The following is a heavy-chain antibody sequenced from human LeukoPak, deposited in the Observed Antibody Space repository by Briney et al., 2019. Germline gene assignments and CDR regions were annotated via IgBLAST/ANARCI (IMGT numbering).Heavy chain of an antibody. CDR2: INPSGGST. J-gene: IGHJ3*02. V-gene: IGHV1-46*01. CDR3: ARSAYSYGYGHAFDI. Sequence: ASVKVSCKASGYTFTSYYMHWVRQAPGQGLEWMGIINPSGGSTSYAQKFQGRVTTTRDMSTSTVYMELSSLRAEDMAVYYCARSAYSYGYGHAFDIWGQGTMVTVSS. D-gene: IGHD5-18*01. CDR1: GYTFTSYY.